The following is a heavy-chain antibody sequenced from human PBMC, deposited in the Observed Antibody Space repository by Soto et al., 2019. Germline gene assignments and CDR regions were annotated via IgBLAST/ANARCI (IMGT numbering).Heavy chain of an antibody. J-gene: IGHJ6*02. CDR1: GGTFSSYA. CDR3: ASTSFAYPANYYYSGMDV. V-gene: IGHV1-69*12. Sequence: QVQLVQSGAEVKKPGSSVKVSCKASGGTFSSYAISWVRQAPGQGLEWMGGIIPIFGTANYAQKFQGRVTITADEATSTAYRELSSLRAEDTAVYYCASTSFAYPANYYYSGMDVWGQGTTVTVSS. CDR2: IIPIFGTA. D-gene: IGHD6-25*01.